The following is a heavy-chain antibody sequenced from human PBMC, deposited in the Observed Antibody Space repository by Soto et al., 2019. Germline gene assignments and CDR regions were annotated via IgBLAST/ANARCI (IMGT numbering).Heavy chain of an antibody. CDR2: IIPIFGTA. V-gene: IGHV1-69*13. CDR3: AASLYCSGGSCSVRGLANPG. Sequence: EASVKVSCKVSGGTFSSYAISWVRQAPGQGLEWMGGIIPIFGTANYAQKFQGRVTITADESTSTAYMELSSVRSEDTAVYYCAASLYCSGGSCSVRGLANPGWGQGTLVTVSS. D-gene: IGHD2-15*01. J-gene: IGHJ4*02. CDR1: GGTFSSYA.